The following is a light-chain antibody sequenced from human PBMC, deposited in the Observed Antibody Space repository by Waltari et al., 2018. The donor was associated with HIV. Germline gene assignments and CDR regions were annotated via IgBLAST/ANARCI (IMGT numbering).Light chain of an antibody. V-gene: IGLV1-40*01. J-gene: IGLJ1*01. CDR3: QSHDSSLSGYV. Sequence: QSVLTQPPSVSAAPGQRVTLSCTGSSPNIVAGYHVHWYQQLPGTPPKLLIYGNSNRPSGVPDRCSGSKSGTSASLAITGLQAEDEADYHCQSHDSSLSGYVFGTGTKVTVL. CDR1: SPNIVAGYH. CDR2: GNS.